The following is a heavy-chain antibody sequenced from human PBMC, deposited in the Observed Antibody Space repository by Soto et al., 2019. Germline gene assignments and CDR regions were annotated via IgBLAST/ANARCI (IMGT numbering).Heavy chain of an antibody. J-gene: IGHJ4*02. CDR2: IYYSGST. Sequence: QVQLQESGPGLVKPSETLSLTCTVSGGSISSYYWSWIRQPPGKGLEWIGYIYYSGSTNYNPSLXSXVXIXXDTSKNQFPLKLSSVTAADTAVYYCARAYGGYADYWGPGALVTVSS. CDR1: GGSISSYY. D-gene: IGHD5-12*01. V-gene: IGHV4-59*01. CDR3: ARAYGGYADY.